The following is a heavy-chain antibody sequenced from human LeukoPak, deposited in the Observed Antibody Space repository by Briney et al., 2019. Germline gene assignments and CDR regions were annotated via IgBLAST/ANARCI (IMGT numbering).Heavy chain of an antibody. J-gene: IGHJ6*03. CDR1: GGSISSYY. V-gene: IGHV4-4*07. D-gene: IGHD3-16*01. CDR3: ARGSLGENYYYYMDV. CDR2: IYTSGST. Sequence: SETLSLTCTVSGGSISSYYWSWIRQPAGKGREWIGRIYTSGSTNYNPSLKSRVTMSVDTSKNQFSLKLSSVTAADTAVYYCARGSLGENYYYYMDVWGKGTTVTVSS.